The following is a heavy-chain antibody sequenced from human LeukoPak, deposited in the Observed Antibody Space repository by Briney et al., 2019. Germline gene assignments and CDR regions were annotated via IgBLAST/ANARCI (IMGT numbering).Heavy chain of an antibody. CDR2: MNPNSGNT. J-gene: IGHJ4*02. CDR3: ARGLGYCSDGSCYSGH. D-gene: IGHD2-15*01. Sequence: ASVKVSCKASGYTFTSYDINWVRQATGQGLEWMGWMNPNSGNTGYAQKFQGRVTMTRNTSISTAYMELSSLRSEDTAVYYCARGLGYCSDGSCYSGHWGQGTLVTVSS. V-gene: IGHV1-8*01. CDR1: GYTFTSYD.